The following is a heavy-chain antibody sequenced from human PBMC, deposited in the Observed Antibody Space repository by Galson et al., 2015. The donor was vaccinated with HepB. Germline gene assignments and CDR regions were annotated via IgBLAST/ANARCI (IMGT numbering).Heavy chain of an antibody. CDR2: ISGSGGST. V-gene: IGHV3-23*01. D-gene: IGHD3-22*01. CDR3: AKGPEDYYDSVDDAFDI. Sequence: SLRLSCAASGFTFSSYAMSWVRQAPGKGLEWVSAISGSGGSTYYADSVKGRFTISRDNSKNTLYLQMNSLRAEDTAVYYCAKGPEDYYDSVDDAFDIWGQGTMVTVSS. CDR1: GFTFSSYA. J-gene: IGHJ3*02.